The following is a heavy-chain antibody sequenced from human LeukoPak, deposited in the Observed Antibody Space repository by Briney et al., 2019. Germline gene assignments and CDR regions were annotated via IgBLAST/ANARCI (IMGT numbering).Heavy chain of an antibody. D-gene: IGHD6-13*01. CDR2: ISGSGGST. Sequence: PGGSPRLSCAASGFTFSSYAMSWVRQAPGKGLEWVSAISGSGGSTYYADSVKGRFTISGDNSKNTLYLQMNSLRAEDTAVYYCAKVGIAAAARRRLHLYFDYWGQGTLVTVSS. V-gene: IGHV3-23*01. CDR1: GFTFSSYA. CDR3: AKVGIAAAARRRLHLYFDY. J-gene: IGHJ4*02.